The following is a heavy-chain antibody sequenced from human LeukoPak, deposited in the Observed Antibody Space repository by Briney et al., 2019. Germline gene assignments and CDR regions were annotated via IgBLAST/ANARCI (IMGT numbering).Heavy chain of an antibody. CDR2: INPSGGST. J-gene: IGHJ6*03. CDR1: GYTFTSYY. CDR3: ARGIIAAEAYYYYMDV. V-gene: IGHV1-46*01. Sequence: GAAVTVSCKASGYTFTSYYMHWVRQAPGQGLEGMGIINPSGGSTSYAQKFQGRVTMTRDTSTSTVYMELSSLRSEDTAVYYCARGIIAAEAYYYYMDVWGKGTTVTVSS. D-gene: IGHD6-6*01.